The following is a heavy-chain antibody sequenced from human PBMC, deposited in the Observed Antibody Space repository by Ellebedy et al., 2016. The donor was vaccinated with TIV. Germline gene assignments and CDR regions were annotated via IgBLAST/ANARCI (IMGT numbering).Heavy chain of an antibody. D-gene: IGHD2-2*02. CDR1: GGSISSYY. CDR2: VHHSGRT. CDR3: ARERQYTITRHYYYCMDV. V-gene: IGHV4-59*01. J-gene: IGHJ6*03. Sequence: SETLSLTXTVSGGSISSYYWTWIRQPPGKGLEWIGYVHHSGRTNYNPSLKSRVTISVDTSKNQFSLKLTSVTAADTAVYFCARERQYTITRHYYYCMDVWGKGTAVTVSS.